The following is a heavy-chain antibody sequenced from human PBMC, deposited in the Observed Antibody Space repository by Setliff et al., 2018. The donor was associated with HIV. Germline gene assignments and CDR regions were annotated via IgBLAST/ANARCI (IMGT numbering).Heavy chain of an antibody. Sequence: LRLSCSASGFTFSSYAMHWVRQAPGKGLEYVSAISSNGGSTYYADSVKGRFTISRDNAKNSLYLQMNSLRAEDTAVYFCARSPYGDYGLDYWGQGTLVTVSS. CDR1: GFTFSSYA. V-gene: IGHV3-64*04. D-gene: IGHD4-17*01. CDR3: ARSPYGDYGLDY. J-gene: IGHJ4*02. CDR2: ISSNGGST.